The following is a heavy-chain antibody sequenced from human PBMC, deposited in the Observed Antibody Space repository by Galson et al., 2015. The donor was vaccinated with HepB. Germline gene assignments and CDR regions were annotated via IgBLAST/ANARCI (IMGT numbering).Heavy chain of an antibody. J-gene: IGHJ4*02. D-gene: IGHD3-3*01. CDR1: GFTFSSYA. CDR3: AKTYYDFWSGYEFDY. CDR2: ISGSGGST. V-gene: IGHV3-23*01. Sequence: SLRLSCAASGFTFSSYAMGWVRQAPGKGLEWVSAISGSGGSTYYADSVKGRFTISRDNSKNTLYLQMNSLRAEDTAVYYCAKTYYDFWSGYEFDYWGQGTLVTVSS.